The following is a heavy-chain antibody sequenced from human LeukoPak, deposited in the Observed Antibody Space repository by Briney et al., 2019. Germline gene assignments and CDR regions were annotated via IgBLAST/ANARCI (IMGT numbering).Heavy chain of an antibody. CDR1: GGSMSGYC. CDR3: ARSITSSWYGDFQH. CDR2: IYYSGST. J-gene: IGHJ1*01. V-gene: IGHV4-59*01. Sequence: GSLRLSCTVSGGSMSGYCWSWIRQPPGQGLEWIGYIYYSGSTNYNPSLKSRVTISVDTSKNQFSLKLSSVTAADTAVYYCARSITSSWYGDFQHWGQGTLVTVSS. D-gene: IGHD6-13*01.